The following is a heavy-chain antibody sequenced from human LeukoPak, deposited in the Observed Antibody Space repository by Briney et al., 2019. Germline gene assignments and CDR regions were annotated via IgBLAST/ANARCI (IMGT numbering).Heavy chain of an antibody. CDR3: AKGYSNGYGA. J-gene: IGHJ5*02. CDR1: GFTFSSYG. Sequence: QAGGSLRLSCAASGFTFSSYGMHWVRQAPGKGLEWVALISYDGSNKYYADSVKGRFTISRDNSKNTLYLQMNSLRAEDTAVYYCAKGYSNGYGAWGQGTLVTVSS. V-gene: IGHV3-30*18. D-gene: IGHD6-19*01. CDR2: ISYDGSNK.